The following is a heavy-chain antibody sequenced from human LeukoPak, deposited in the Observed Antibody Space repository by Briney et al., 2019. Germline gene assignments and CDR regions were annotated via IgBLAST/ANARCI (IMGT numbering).Heavy chain of an antibody. CDR3: AGRHCSDGGCYFAGADPFDY. V-gene: IGHV3-53*01. Sequence: GGSLRLSCAASGFSVSRTYMSWVRQAPGKGLEWVSVIYSGGKVYYIDSVKGRFTTSRDTSKNTLYLQMHSLRAEDTAVYFCAGRHCSDGGCYFAGADPFDYWGQGTLVTVSS. CDR1: GFSVSRTY. D-gene: IGHD2-15*01. J-gene: IGHJ4*02. CDR2: IYSGGKV.